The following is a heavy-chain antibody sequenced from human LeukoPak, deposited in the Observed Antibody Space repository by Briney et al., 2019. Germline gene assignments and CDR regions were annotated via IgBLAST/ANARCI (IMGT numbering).Heavy chain of an antibody. V-gene: IGHV1-18*01. CDR3: ARDLDRGYSYGLVPPDFDY. D-gene: IGHD5-18*01. CDR1: GYTFTSYG. CDR2: ISAYNGNT. Sequence: ASVKVFCKASGYTFTSYGVSWVRQAPGQGLEWMGWISAYNGNTNYAQKLQGRVTMTTDTSTSTAYMELRSLRSDDTAVYYCARDLDRGYSYGLVPPDFDYWGQGTLVTVSS. J-gene: IGHJ4*02.